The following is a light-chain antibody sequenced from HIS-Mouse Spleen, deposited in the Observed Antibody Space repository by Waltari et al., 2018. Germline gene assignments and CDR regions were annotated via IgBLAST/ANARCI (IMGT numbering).Light chain of an antibody. J-gene: IGLJ2*01. CDR2: EDS. CDR3: YSTDSSGNHRV. V-gene: IGLV3-10*01. Sequence: SYELTQPPSVSVSPGQPARITCSGDALPKQYSYWYQQKSGQAPGLVIYEDSKRPSGIPERFSGSSSGTMATLTISGAQVEDEADYYCYSTDSSGNHRVFGGGTKLTVL. CDR1: ALPKQY.